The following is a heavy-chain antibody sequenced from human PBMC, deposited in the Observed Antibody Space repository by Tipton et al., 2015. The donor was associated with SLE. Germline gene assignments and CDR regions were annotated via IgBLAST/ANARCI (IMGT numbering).Heavy chain of an antibody. J-gene: IGHJ4*02. Sequence: TLSLTCTVSGGSINRSYWSWIRQPPGKGLEWIGYISYSGSTNYNPSLKSRLTISVDTSKNQFSLRLNSVTAADTAVYYCARGGLGSDLRGSIYFGSWGQGTLVTVSS. V-gene: IGHV4-59*01. CDR3: ARGGLGSDLRGSIYFGS. CDR1: GGSINRSY. D-gene: IGHD7-27*01. CDR2: ISYSGST.